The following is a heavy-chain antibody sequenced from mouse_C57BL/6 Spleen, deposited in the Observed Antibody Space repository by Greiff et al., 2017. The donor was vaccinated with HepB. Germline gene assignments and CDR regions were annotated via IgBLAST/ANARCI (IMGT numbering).Heavy chain of an antibody. CDR1: GYAFSSSW. J-gene: IGHJ4*01. CDR3: ARIGDYYAMDY. Sequence: QVQLKQSGPELVKPGASVKISCKASGYAFSSSWMNWVKQRPGKGLEWIGRIYPGDGDTNYNGKFKGKATLTADKSSSTAYMQLSSLTSEDSAVYFCARIGDYYAMDYWGQGTSVTVSS. CDR2: IYPGDGDT. D-gene: IGHD2-14*01. V-gene: IGHV1-82*01.